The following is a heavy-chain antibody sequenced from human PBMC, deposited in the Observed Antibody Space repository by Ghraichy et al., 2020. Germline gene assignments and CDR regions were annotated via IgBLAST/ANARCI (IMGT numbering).Heavy chain of an antibody. CDR3: AGLYDSSTYYYGSSYFDL. D-gene: IGHD3-22*01. CDR1: GGSISDYSYY. V-gene: IGHV4-39*01. J-gene: IGHJ2*01. CDR2: IYLSGTT. Sequence: SETLSLTCSVSGGSISDYSYYWGWIRQPPGKGLEWIGSIYLSGTTYYNPSLKSRVTISVDTSKNQFSLKLSSVTAADTAVYYCAGLYDSSTYYYGSSYFDLWGRGTLVTVSS.